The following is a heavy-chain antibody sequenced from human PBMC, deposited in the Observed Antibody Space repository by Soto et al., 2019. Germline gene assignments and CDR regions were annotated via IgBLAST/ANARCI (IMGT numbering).Heavy chain of an antibody. CDR2: INPKNGDT. Sequence: GAAVKVSCKTSGYIFTDYYIHWVRQAPGQGLEWMGYINPKNGDTTYEQKFQGWVTMTRDTSVNTAYIDLRSLRFNDTAVYYCARDQGNSSSWPIDYWGQGTLVTVSS. D-gene: IGHD6-13*01. CDR3: ARDQGNSSSWPIDY. J-gene: IGHJ4*02. V-gene: IGHV1-2*04. CDR1: GYIFTDYY.